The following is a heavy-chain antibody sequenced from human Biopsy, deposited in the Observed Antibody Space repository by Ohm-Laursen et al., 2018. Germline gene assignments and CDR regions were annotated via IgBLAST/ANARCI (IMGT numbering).Heavy chain of an antibody. CDR2: IIPIFETI. V-gene: IGHV1-69*13. J-gene: IGHJ5*02. D-gene: IGHD2-2*01. CDR3: ARRYCSSTSCSPPFYSWFDP. Sequence: SVKVSCKASGGTFSSYAISWVRQAPGQGPEWMGGIIPIFETIDYAPKFQDRVTITADESTRTAYMEPSSLKSEDTAVYYCARRYCSSTSCSPPFYSWFDPWGQGTLVTVSS. CDR1: GGTFSSYA.